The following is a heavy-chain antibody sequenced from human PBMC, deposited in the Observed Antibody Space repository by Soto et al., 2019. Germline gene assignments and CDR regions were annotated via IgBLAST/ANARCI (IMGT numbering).Heavy chain of an antibody. Sequence: SETLSLTCSVSGASIYNGGYFWSWIRQPPGKGLEWIGYIYYSGSTKYNPSLKSRVTISVDTSKNQFSLKLTSVTAADTAVYYCARHKTGVPFDYWGQGTLVTVSS. CDR2: IYYSGST. J-gene: IGHJ4*02. CDR3: ARHKTGVPFDY. D-gene: IGHD7-27*01. CDR1: GASIYNGGYF. V-gene: IGHV4-61*08.